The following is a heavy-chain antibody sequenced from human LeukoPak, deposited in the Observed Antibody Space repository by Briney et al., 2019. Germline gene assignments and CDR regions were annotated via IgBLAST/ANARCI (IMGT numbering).Heavy chain of an antibody. CDR3: AGGARPSKIAARPQGAFDI. D-gene: IGHD6-6*01. CDR2: IYYSGST. CDR1: GGSISSYY. V-gene: IGHV4-59*01. Sequence: PSETLSLTCTVSGGSISSYYWSGIRQPPGKGLEWIGYIYYSGSTDHNPSLKSRVTISVDTSKNQFSLKLSSVTAADTAVYYCAGGARPSKIAARPQGAFDIWGQGTMVTVSS. J-gene: IGHJ3*02.